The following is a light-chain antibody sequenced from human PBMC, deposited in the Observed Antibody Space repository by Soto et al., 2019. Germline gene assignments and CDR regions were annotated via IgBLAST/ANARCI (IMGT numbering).Light chain of an antibody. CDR2: DVS. Sequence: QSALTQPASVSGSPGQSITISCIGTSSDVGGYNYVSWYQQHPGKAPKLMIYDVSNRPSGVSDRFSGSKSGNTASLTISGLQAEDEADYYCSSYTDTNIIVFGGGTQLTVL. CDR3: SSYTDTNIIV. V-gene: IGLV2-14*03. CDR1: SSDVGGYNY. J-gene: IGLJ7*01.